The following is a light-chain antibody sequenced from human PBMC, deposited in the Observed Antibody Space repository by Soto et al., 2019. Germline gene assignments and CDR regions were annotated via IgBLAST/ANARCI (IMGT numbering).Light chain of an antibody. CDR3: LQHDTCPST. J-gene: IGKJ1*01. Sequence: DIQMTQSPSSPSASVGDRITITCRASQGIRNHSGWYQQKPGKVPLRQIYALSSLHSGVPSRFSGSGSGTEFILTISSLQPEDFATYYCLQHDTCPSTFGQGTKVEIK. V-gene: IGKV1-17*01. CDR1: QGIRNH. CDR2: ALS.